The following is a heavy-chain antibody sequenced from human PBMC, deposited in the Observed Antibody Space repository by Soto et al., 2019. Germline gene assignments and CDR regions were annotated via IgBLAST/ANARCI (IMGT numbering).Heavy chain of an antibody. CDR3: ARIYCSGGSCYSGFDY. J-gene: IGHJ4*02. V-gene: IGHV2-5*02. CDR1: GFSLSTSGVG. Sequence: SGPTLVKPTQTLTLTCTFSGFSLSTSGVGVGWIRQPPGKALEWLALIYWDDDKRYSPSLKSRLTITKDTSKNQVVLTMTNMDPVDTATYYCARIYCSGGSCYSGFDYWGQGTLVTVSS. D-gene: IGHD2-15*01. CDR2: IYWDDDK.